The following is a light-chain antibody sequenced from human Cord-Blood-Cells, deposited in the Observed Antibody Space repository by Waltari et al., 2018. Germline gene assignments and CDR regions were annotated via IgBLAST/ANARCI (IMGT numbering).Light chain of an antibody. CDR2: GKN. Sequence: SSELTQDPAVSVALGQTVRITCHGDSRRSYYASWYQQKPGQAPLLVIYGKNNRPSGIPDRFSGSSSGNTASLTITGAQAEDEADYYCNSRDSSGNHVVFGGGTKLTVL. CDR1: SRRSYY. CDR3: NSRDSSGNHVV. V-gene: IGLV3-19*01. J-gene: IGLJ2*01.